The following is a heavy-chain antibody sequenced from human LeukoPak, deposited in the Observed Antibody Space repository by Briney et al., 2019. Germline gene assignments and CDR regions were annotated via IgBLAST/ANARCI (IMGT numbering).Heavy chain of an antibody. CDR3: ASTRFLEWLRYYYYGMDV. J-gene: IGHJ6*02. D-gene: IGHD3-3*01. Sequence: PGGSLRLSCAASGFTFSSYWMSWVRQAPGKGLEWVANIKQDGSEKYYVDSVKGRFTISRDNAKNSLYLQMNSLRAEDTAVYYCASTRFLEWLRYYYYGMDVWGQGTTVTVSS. CDR1: GFTFSSYW. V-gene: IGHV3-7*01. CDR2: IKQDGSEK.